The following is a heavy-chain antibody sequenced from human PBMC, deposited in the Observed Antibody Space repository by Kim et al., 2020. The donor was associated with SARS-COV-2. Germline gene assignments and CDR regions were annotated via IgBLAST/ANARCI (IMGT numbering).Heavy chain of an antibody. CDR3: ARTPGYSWELLVAFDI. D-gene: IGHD1-26*01. J-gene: IGHJ3*02. CDR1: GYSFTSYW. Sequence: GESLKISCKGSGYSFTSYWISWVRQMPGKGLEWMGRIDPSDSYTNYSPSFQGHVTISADKSISTAYLQWSSLKASDTAMYYCARTPGYSWELLVAFDIWGQGTMVTVSS. CDR2: IDPSDSYT. V-gene: IGHV5-10-1*01.